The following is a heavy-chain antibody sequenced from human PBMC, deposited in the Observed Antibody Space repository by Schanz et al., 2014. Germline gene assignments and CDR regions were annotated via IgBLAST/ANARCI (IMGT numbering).Heavy chain of an antibody. Sequence: QVQLVQSGGEVKKPGASVKVSCKASGYTFRHYGISWLRQAPGQGLEWMGYISGYNGNTNYAPKVQDRVTMTTDTSTSTAYMELRSLRSDDTAVYYCARGWGYDALTGYVFWGQGTLVTFSS. CDR2: ISGYNGNT. CDR3: ARGWGYDALTGYVF. J-gene: IGHJ4*02. CDR1: GYTFRHYG. D-gene: IGHD3-9*01. V-gene: IGHV1-18*04.